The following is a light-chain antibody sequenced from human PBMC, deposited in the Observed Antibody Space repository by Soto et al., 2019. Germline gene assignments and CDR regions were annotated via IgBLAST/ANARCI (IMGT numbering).Light chain of an antibody. CDR1: SSDVGGYNY. CDR2: EVS. Sequence: QSVLTQPASVSGSLGQSITISCTGTSSDVGGYNYVSWYQQHPGKVPKLMIYEVSNRPSGVSNRFSGSKSANTASLTISGLQADDEADYYCQSYDADFVIFGGGTKLTVL. V-gene: IGLV2-14*01. J-gene: IGLJ2*01. CDR3: QSYDADFVI.